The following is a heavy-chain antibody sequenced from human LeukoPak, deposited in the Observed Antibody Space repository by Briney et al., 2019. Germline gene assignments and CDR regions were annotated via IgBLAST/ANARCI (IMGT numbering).Heavy chain of an antibody. J-gene: IGHJ4*02. CDR1: GFTFSSYA. CDR2: MSYDGNNR. CDR3: ARGFVLGAAKNYFDC. D-gene: IGHD2-21*02. Sequence: GGSLRLSCLASGFTFSSYAMHWVRQAPGKGLEWVAVMSYDGNNRYYTDSVKGRFTISRDNSKNTVYLQMNSLRAEDTALYYCARGFVLGAAKNYFDCWGQGALVTVSS. V-gene: IGHV3-30*03.